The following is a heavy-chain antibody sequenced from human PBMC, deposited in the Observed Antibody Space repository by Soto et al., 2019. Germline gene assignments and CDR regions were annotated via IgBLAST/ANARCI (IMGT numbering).Heavy chain of an antibody. Sequence: EVQLLESGGGLVQPGGSLRLSCAASGFTFSSYAMSWVRQAPGKGLEWVSGISSSGGSTYYADSVKGRFTISRDNSKNPLYVQMNSLRAEDTAVYYCAKGGYFDWFGGYDIWGQGTMVTVSS. CDR2: ISSSGGST. D-gene: IGHD3-9*01. V-gene: IGHV3-23*01. CDR3: AKGGYFDWFGGYDI. CDR1: GFTFSSYA. J-gene: IGHJ3*02.